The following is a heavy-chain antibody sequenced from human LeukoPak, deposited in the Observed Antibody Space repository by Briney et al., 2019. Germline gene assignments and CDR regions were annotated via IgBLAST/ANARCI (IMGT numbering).Heavy chain of an antibody. D-gene: IGHD2-15*01. J-gene: IGHJ5*02. CDR1: GDSISSYF. V-gene: IGHV4-59*01. CDR2: FHDSGSA. CDR3: ARDSHSVDTATPRGFDP. Sequence: SETLSLTCTVSGDSISSYFWSWIRQPPGKGLEWIGYFHDSGSANYNPSLKSRITMSVDMSKNQFSLKLRSVTAADTAVYYCARDSHSVDTATPRGFDPWGQGTLVTVSS.